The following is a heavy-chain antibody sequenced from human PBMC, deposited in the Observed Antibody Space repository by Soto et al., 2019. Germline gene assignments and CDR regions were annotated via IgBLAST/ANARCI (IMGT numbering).Heavy chain of an antibody. Sequence: GGSLRLSCAASGFTFSSYGMHWVRQAPGKGLEWVAVISYDGSNKYYADSVKGRFTISRDNSKNTLYLQMNSLRAEDTAVYYCAKDGVYCSGGSCSHYYYYGMDVWGQGTTVTVSS. CDR1: GFTFSSYG. V-gene: IGHV3-30*18. CDR3: AKDGVYCSGGSCSHYYYYGMDV. D-gene: IGHD2-15*01. J-gene: IGHJ6*02. CDR2: ISYDGSNK.